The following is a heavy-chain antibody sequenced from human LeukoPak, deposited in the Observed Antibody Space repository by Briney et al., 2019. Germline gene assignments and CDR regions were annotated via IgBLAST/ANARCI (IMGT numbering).Heavy chain of an antibody. CDR2: ISVSSANT. V-gene: IGHV3-23*01. CDR3: AKVATTWTIDY. D-gene: IGHD3/OR15-3a*01. Sequence: PGGSLRLSRAASGFTFSSYAMDWVRQAPGKGLEWVSRISVSSANTYYIDSVKGRFTVSRDNSKNTLYLQMNSLRAEDTAEYYCAKVATTWTIDYWGQGTLVTVSS. CDR1: GFTFSSYA. J-gene: IGHJ4*02.